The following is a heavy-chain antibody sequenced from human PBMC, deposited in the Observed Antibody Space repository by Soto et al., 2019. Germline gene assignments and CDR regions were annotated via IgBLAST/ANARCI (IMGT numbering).Heavy chain of an antibody. V-gene: IGHV1-18*01. CDR1: GGTFTSYG. CDR2: ISAYDGNT. Sequence: ASVKVSCKASGGTFTSYGIDWVQQAPGQRLEWLGWISAYDGNTKYAQILQGRVSLTTDTSTNTAYMELRSLRSDDTARYFCARGGYYDSSGSRNYYYYGMNVWGQGTTVTVSS. CDR3: ARGGYYDSSGSRNYYYYGMNV. D-gene: IGHD3-22*01. J-gene: IGHJ6*02.